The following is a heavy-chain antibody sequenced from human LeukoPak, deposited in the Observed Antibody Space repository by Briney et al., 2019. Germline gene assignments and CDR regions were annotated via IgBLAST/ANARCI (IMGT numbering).Heavy chain of an antibody. J-gene: IGHJ3*02. CDR2: INAGNGNT. D-gene: IGHD3-9*01. CDR1: GYTFTSYA. V-gene: IGHV1-3*01. Sequence: ASVNVSCKASGYTFTSYAMHWVRQAPGQRLEWMGWINAGNGNTKYSQKFQGRVTITRDTSASTAYMELSSLRSEDTAVYYCATLHYDILTGLDAFDIWGQGTMVTVSS. CDR3: ATLHYDILTGLDAFDI.